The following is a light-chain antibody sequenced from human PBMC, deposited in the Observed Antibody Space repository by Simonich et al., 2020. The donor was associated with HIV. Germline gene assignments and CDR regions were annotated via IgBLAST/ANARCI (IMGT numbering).Light chain of an antibody. Sequence: QAVLTQPASLSASPGASASLTCTLRSGINVGTYRIYWYQQKPGSPPPYLLMYKSDSDKQQGSGVPGRFSGSKDASANAGILLISGLQSEDEADYYCMIWHSSAWVFGGGTKLTVL. CDR3: MIWHSSAWV. CDR1: SGINVGTYR. CDR2: YKSDSDK. J-gene: IGLJ3*02. V-gene: IGLV5-45*01.